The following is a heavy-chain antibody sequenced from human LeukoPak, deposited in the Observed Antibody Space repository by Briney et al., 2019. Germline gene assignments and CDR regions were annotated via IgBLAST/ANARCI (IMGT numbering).Heavy chain of an antibody. J-gene: IGHJ4*02. CDR1: GGSFSGYY. D-gene: IGHD6-6*01. CDR2: INHSGST. V-gene: IGHV4-34*01. Sequence: KPSETLSLTCAVYGGSFSGYYWSWIRQPPGKGLEWIGEINHSGSTNYNPSLMSRFTITVNTSKYQFSLRLSSVTAADSAGYHGARYSSSRGFDYWGQGTLVTVSS. CDR3: ARYSSSRGFDY.